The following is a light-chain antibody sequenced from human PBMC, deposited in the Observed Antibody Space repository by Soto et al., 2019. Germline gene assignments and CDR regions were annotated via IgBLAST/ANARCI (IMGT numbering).Light chain of an antibody. Sequence: ALTQPASVSGSPGQSITISCTGSSSDVGAYNFVSWYQHHPGRAPKLILYEVTTRPSGVSSRFSGSKSGNTASLTISGLQADDEATYYCSSYTSTNTPYVFGTGTKVTAL. CDR3: SSYTSTNTPYV. J-gene: IGLJ1*01. CDR2: EVT. V-gene: IGLV2-14*01. CDR1: SSDVGAYNF.